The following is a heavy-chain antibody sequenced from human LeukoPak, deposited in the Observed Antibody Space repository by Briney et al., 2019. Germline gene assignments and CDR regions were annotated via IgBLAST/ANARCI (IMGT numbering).Heavy chain of an antibody. J-gene: IGHJ4*02. CDR1: GFTFRNYA. V-gene: IGHV3-23*01. CDR2: TSGGGVIP. D-gene: IGHD1-20*01. Sequence: GGSLRLSCAASGFTFRNYATTWVGQAPGKGLEGVAGTSGGGVIPDYADSMKARFTIPRTNSTTTPYLQINSLRPDAPALYNLSKVPGYNWNYGYSDYSGEGTLVTVSS. CDR3: SKVPGYNWNYGYSDY.